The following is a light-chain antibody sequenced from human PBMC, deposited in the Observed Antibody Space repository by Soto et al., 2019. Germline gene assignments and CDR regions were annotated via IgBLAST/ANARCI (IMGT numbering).Light chain of an antibody. V-gene: IGLV2-11*01. CDR2: DVS. J-gene: IGLJ2*01. Sequence: QSALTQPRSVSGSPGQSVTISCTGTSSDVGAYNCVSWYQQHPGKAPKLMIYDVSKRPSGVPDRFSGSKSGNTASLTISGFRAEDWGDFSGCSYPGSYPHVVFGGGPQRPAL. CDR1: SSDVGAYNC. CDR3: CSYPGSYPHVV.